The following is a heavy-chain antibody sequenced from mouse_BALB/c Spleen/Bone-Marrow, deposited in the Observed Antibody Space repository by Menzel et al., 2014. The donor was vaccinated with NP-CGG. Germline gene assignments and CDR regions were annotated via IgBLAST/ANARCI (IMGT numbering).Heavy chain of an antibody. V-gene: IGHV1S81*02. J-gene: IGHJ1*01. CDR1: GYTFTSYW. CDR2: INPSSGRT. D-gene: IGHD1-1*01. Sequence: QVQLQQSGAELVKPGASVNLSCKASGYTFTSYWMHWVKQRPGQGLEWIGEINPSSGRTNYNGKFKSKATLTVDKSSSTAYMQLSSLTSEDSAVYYCAPYYYGSSYGFYWYFDVWGAGTTVTVSS. CDR3: APYYYGSSYGFYWYFDV.